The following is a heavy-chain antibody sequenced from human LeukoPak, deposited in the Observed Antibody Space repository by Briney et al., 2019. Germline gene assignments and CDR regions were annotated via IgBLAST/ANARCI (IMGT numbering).Heavy chain of an antibody. CDR1: GGTFSSYA. Sequence: SVKVSCKASGGTFSSYAISWVRQAPGQGLEWMGRIIPILGIANYAQKFQGRVTITADKSTSTAYMELSSLRSEDTAVYYCATLLPAAKKGSPGGYFDYWGQGTLVTVSS. CDR3: ATLLPAAKKGSPGGYFDY. D-gene: IGHD2-2*01. CDR2: IIPILGIA. V-gene: IGHV1-69*04. J-gene: IGHJ4*02.